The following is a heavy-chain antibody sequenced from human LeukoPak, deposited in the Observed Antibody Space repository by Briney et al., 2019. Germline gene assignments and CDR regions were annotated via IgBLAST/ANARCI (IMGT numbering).Heavy chain of an antibody. V-gene: IGHV3-30*18. CDR1: GFTFSSYG. D-gene: IGHD6-13*01. CDR3: AKDLGGFTAAAEGVFDP. CDR2: ISYDGSNK. J-gene: IGHJ5*02. Sequence: GGSLRLSCAASGFTFSSYGMHWVRQAPGKGLEWVAVISYDGSNKYYADSVKGRFTISRDNSKNTLYLQMNSLRAEDTAVYYCAKDLGGFTAAAEGVFDPWGQGTLVTVSS.